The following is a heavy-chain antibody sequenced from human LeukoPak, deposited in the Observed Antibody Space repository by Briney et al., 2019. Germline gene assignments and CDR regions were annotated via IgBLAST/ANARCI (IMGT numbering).Heavy chain of an antibody. D-gene: IGHD6-13*01. J-gene: IGHJ4*02. CDR1: GGSISSYY. CDR3: ARGEDEKYSSSWYRY. V-gene: IGHV4-59*01. Sequence: KPSETLSLTCTVSGGSISSYYWIWIRQPPGKGLEWIGYIYYSGSTNYNPSLKSRVTISVDTSKNQFSLKLSSVPAADTAVYYCARGEDEKYSSSWYRYWGQGTLVTVSS. CDR2: IYYSGST.